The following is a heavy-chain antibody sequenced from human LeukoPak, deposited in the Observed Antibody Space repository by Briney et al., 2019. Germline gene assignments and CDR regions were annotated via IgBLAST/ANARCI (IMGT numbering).Heavy chain of an antibody. CDR3: PRASGRESSVKSFYYIGV. CDR1: GYTFNGGY. D-gene: IGHD5-24*01. J-gene: IGHJ6*03. V-gene: IGHV1-2*02. Sequence: ASVKFSCKASGYTFNGGYIHGLRQAPGQGREGMVWINPNRGSTKYAERFQGRVTMTRDTSISPAYMELSSLISADTAVYYCPRASGRESSVKSFYYIGVWGLGPPVTVSS. CDR2: INPNRGST.